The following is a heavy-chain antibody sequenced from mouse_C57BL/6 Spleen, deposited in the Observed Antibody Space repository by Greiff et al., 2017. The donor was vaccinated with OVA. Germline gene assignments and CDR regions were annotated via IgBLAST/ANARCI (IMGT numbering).Heavy chain of an antibody. J-gene: IGHJ3*01. CDR3: ARCGAQALFAY. CDR1: GYTFTSYW. Sequence: QVQLQQPGAELVRPGSSVKLSCKASGYTFTSYWMHWVKQRPIQGLEWIGNIDPSDSETNYNQKFKDKATLTVDKSSSTAYMQLSSLTSEDSAVYYCARCGAQALFAYWGQGTLVTVSA. D-gene: IGHD3-2*02. CDR2: IDPSDSET. V-gene: IGHV1-52*01.